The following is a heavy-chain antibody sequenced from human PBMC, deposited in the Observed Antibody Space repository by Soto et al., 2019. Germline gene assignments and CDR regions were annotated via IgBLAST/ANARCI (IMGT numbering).Heavy chain of an antibody. CDR2: ISGSFGST. CDR3: ASRSAPVLSHTY. Sequence: EVQLLESGGGLVQPGGSLRLSCVASGFSFSSYAMNWVRQAPGKGLEWVSTISGSFGSTYYADSVQGRFTVSRDNSKNPLYWQVNSRRAKDPAVYDCASRSAPVLSHTYGGRGTQVPVPS. J-gene: IGHJ4*02. CDR1: GFSFSSYA. V-gene: IGHV3-23*01.